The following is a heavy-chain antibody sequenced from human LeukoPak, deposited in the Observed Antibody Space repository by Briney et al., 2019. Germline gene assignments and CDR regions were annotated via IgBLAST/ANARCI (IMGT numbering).Heavy chain of an antibody. D-gene: IGHD5-12*01. CDR2: ISATSSDI. CDR1: GFYFESYT. V-gene: IGHV3-21*04. Sequence: GGSLRLSCAASGFYFESYTMTWVRQAPGKGLEWVSLISATSSDINYAESVRGRFTITRDNAKNSLFLQMDSLRVEDTAIYYCAKGLFSAFDKYLDSWGQGTLVTVSS. J-gene: IGHJ4*02. CDR3: AKGLFSAFDKYLDS.